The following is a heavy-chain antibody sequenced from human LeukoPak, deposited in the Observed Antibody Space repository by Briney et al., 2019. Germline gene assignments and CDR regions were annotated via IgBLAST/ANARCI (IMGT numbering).Heavy chain of an antibody. D-gene: IGHD2-21*02. J-gene: IGHJ4*02. CDR1: GGSSSTPGYY. Sequence: SETLSLTCTVSGGSSSTPGYYWSWIRQHPGKGLEWIGYIYYSGSIYYNPSLRSRVTIPVDPSKNQFSLKLSSVSAADTAVYYCANGGAYCGADCYLPAFDYWGQGTLVTVSS. CDR3: ANGGAYCGADCYLPAFDY. CDR2: IYYSGSI. V-gene: IGHV4-31*03.